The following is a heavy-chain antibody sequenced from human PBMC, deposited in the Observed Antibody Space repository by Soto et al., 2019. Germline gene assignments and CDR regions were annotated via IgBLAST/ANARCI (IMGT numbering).Heavy chain of an antibody. CDR1: GGSISSYF. D-gene: IGHD6-13*01. J-gene: IGHJ4*02. Sequence: QVQLQESGPGLVKPSETLSLTCTVSGGSISSYFWNWIRQHPGKELEWIGYIYYSGSTNYNPSLKSGVTISGESSKNQISLKLTPVTAAHTAVDYCARAGAAAGHFSYWGQRTMVTVSS. V-gene: IGHV4-59*01. CDR2: IYYSGST. CDR3: ARAGAAAGHFSY.